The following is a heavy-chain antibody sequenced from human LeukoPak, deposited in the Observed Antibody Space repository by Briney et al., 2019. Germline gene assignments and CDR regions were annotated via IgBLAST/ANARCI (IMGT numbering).Heavy chain of an antibody. Sequence: SVKLFCKASAVTFSSYAISWVRQAPGQGLEWMGGIIPIFGTANYAQKFQGRVTITTDEYTTTAYMELSSLRSEDTAVYYCARGPLAPDIVVVPAARPGYMDVWGKGTTVTVSS. CDR1: AVTFSSYA. V-gene: IGHV1-69*05. CDR2: IIPIFGTA. J-gene: IGHJ6*03. D-gene: IGHD2-2*01. CDR3: ARGPLAPDIVVVPAARPGYMDV.